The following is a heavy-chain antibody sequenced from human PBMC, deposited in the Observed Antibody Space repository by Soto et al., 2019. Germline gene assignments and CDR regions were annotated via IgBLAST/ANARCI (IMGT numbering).Heavy chain of an antibody. CDR1: GGTFSSYT. J-gene: IGHJ3*02. D-gene: IGHD2-2*01. Sequence: QVQLVQSGAEVKKPGSSVKVSCKASGGTFSSYTISWVRQAPGQGLEWMGRIIHILGIANYAQKFQGRVTITADKSTSTAYMELSSLRSEDTAVYYCARGNLGYCSSTSCPVDAFDIWGQGTMVTVSS. CDR3: ARGNLGYCSSTSCPVDAFDI. CDR2: IIHILGIA. V-gene: IGHV1-69*02.